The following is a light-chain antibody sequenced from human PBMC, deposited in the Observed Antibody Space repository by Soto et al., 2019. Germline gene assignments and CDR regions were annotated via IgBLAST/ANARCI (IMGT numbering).Light chain of an antibody. CDR1: QSISSW. J-gene: IGKJ1*01. CDR2: KAS. CDR3: QQYETVVGT. Sequence: DIQMTQSPSTLSASVGDRVTITCRASQSISSWVAWYQQKPGNAPKLLIYKASSLERGVPSRFSGSGSGTEFTLTISSLQPDDFATYYCQQYETVVGTFSQGSKVELK. V-gene: IGKV1-5*03.